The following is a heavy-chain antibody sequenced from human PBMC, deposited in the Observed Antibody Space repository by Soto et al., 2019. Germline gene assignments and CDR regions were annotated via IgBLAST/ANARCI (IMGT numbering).Heavy chain of an antibody. J-gene: IGHJ4*02. CDR3: AHRVLRTVFGLVTTTAIYFDF. CDR1: GFSLTTSGVG. V-gene: IGHV2-5*02. CDR2: IYWDDDK. Sequence: QITLNESGPTQVKPRQTLTLTCTFSGFSLTTSGVGVGWIRQSPGKAPEGLALIYWDDDKRYSPSLKSRLTITKVTSKNQVVMTMADLDPADTATYYCAHRVLRTVFGLVTTTAIYFDFWGQGTPVAVSS. D-gene: IGHD3-3*01.